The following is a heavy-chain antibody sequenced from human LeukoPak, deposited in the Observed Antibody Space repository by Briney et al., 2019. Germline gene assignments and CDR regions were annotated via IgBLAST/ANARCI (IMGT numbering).Heavy chain of an antibody. CDR2: INTNTGKP. V-gene: IGHV7-4-1*02. D-gene: IGHD6-6*01. CDR1: GYTFTAYA. Sequence: ASVKVSCKASGYTFTAYALHWVRQAPGQGLEWMGWINTNTGKPTYAQGFTGRFVFSLDSSVSTAYLQINSLNAEGTAVYYCARAAPLDYWGQGTLVTVSS. J-gene: IGHJ4*02. CDR3: ARAAPLDY.